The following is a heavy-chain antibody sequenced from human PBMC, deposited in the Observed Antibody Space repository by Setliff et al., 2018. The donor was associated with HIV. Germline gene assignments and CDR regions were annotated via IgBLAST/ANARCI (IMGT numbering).Heavy chain of an antibody. Sequence: TLSLTCTVPGGSLSSGSYYWSWIRQPAGKGMEWIGHIHTRGSTKYNPSLKSRVTISADTSKNQYSLNLSPVTAAETAVYYCARVGYHGSGRYSFDYWGQGTLVTVSS. J-gene: IGHJ4*02. D-gene: IGHD3-10*01. V-gene: IGHV4-61*09. CDR2: IHTRGST. CDR1: GGSLSSGSYY. CDR3: ARVGYHGSGRYSFDY.